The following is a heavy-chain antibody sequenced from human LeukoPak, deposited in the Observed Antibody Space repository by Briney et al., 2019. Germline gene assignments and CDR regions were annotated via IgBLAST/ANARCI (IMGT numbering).Heavy chain of an antibody. Sequence: PSETLSLTCAVYGGSFSGYYWSWIRQPPGKGLEWIGYIYYSGSTNYNPSLKSRVTISVDTSKNQFSLKLSSVTAADTAVYYCARYSSTDWCFDLWGRGTLVTVSS. D-gene: IGHD4-17*01. V-gene: IGHV4-59*08. CDR2: IYYSGST. J-gene: IGHJ2*01. CDR3: ARYSSTDWCFDL. CDR1: GGSFSGYY.